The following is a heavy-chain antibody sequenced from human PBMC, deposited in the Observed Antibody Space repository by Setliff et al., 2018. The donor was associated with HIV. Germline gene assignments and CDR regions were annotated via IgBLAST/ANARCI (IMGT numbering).Heavy chain of an antibody. CDR3: ARSNRGYDSRGCYRENWFDP. CDR1: GYRFTSYW. Sequence: PGESLKISCQASGYRFTSYWIAWVRQMPGKGPEWMGIIYPGDADTSYSPSFQGQVTISVDKSLDSAYLQWNTLKASDTAMYYCARSNRGYDSRGCYRENWFDPWGQGTQVTVSS. J-gene: IGHJ5*02. D-gene: IGHD3-22*01. CDR2: IYPGDADT. V-gene: IGHV5-51*01.